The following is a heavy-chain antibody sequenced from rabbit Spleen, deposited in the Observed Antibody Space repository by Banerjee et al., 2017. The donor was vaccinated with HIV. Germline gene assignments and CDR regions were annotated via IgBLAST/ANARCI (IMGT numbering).Heavy chain of an antibody. CDR1: GVSFSFNSY. CDR3: ARFYAGYGDFGYAAM. CDR2: IDAGNSGFT. V-gene: IGHV1S40*01. Sequence: QSLEESGGDLVKPGASLTLTCKASGVSFSFNSYMCWVRQAPGKGLEWIACIDAGNSGFTYFASWAKGRFTISKTSSTTVTLQMTSLTAADTATYFCARFYAGYGDFGYAAMWGPGTLVTVS. D-gene: IGHD7-1*01. J-gene: IGHJ4*01.